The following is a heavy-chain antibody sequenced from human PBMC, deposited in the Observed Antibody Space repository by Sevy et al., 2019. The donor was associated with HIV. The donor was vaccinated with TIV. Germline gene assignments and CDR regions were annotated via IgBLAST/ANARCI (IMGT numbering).Heavy chain of an antibody. D-gene: IGHD3-16*01. CDR3: ARWGYDYGDY. Sequence: ASVKVSCETSGYTFINYGLGWVRQAPGQGLEWMGWISATNGNTKDVEKFEDRVTMTRDTSTGTVYMELKNLRYDDTAVYYCARWGYDYGDYWGQGTLVTVSS. V-gene: IGHV1-18*01. J-gene: IGHJ4*02. CDR1: GYTFINYG. CDR2: ISATNGNT.